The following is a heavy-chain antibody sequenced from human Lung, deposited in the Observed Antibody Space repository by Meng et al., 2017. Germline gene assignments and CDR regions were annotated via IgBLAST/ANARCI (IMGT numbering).Heavy chain of an antibody. CDR1: GYIFTRYG. Sequence: QVQLVQFGGEVKKPGASVEVSCKASGYIFTRYGITWVRQAPGQGLEWMGWISGYNGNTNYAQKLQGRVTMTTDTSTSTAYMELRSLRSDDTAVYYCARAEEEYCSGGSCPNFDFWGQGTLVTVSS. CDR3: ARAEEEYCSGGSCPNFDF. CDR2: ISGYNGNT. V-gene: IGHV1-18*01. J-gene: IGHJ4*02. D-gene: IGHD2-15*01.